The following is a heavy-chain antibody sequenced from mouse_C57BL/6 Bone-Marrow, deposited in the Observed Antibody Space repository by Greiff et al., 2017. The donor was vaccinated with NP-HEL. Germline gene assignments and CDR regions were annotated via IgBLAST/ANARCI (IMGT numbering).Heavy chain of an antibody. CDR2: IYPRDGST. D-gene: IGHD2-2*01. J-gene: IGHJ4*01. CDR1: GYTFTDHT. V-gene: IGHV1-78*01. CDR3: AIDLLWLRYYAMDY. Sequence: VQLQQSDAELVKPGASVKISCKVSGYTFTDHTIHWMKQRPEQGLEWIGYIYPRDGSTKYNEKFKGKATLTADKSSSTAYMQLNSLTSKDSAVYFCAIDLLWLRYYAMDYWGQGTSVTVSS.